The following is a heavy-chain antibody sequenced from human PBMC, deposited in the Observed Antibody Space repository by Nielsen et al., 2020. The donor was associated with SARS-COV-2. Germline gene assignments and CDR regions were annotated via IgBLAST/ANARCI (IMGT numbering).Heavy chain of an antibody. D-gene: IGHD3-22*01. CDR3: ARGPYYYDSSGDYYFDY. CDR2: IYYSGST. Sequence: WIRQPPGKGLEWIGYIYYSGSTYYNPSLKSRVTISVDTSKNQFSLKLSSVTAADTAVYYCARGPYYYDSSGDYYFDYWGQGTLVTVSS. J-gene: IGHJ4*02. V-gene: IGHV4-30-4*01.